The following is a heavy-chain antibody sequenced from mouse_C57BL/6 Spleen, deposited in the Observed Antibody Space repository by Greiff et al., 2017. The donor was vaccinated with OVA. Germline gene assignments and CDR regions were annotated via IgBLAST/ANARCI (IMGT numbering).Heavy chain of an antibody. CDR2: IYPGSGST. Sequence: QVHVKQPGAELVKPGASVKMSCKASGYTFTSYWITWVKQRPGQGLEWIGDIYPGSGSTNYNEKFKSKATLTVDTSSSTAYMQLSSLTSEDSAVYYCARGAYGSSYWYFDVWGTETTVTVSS. CDR1: GYTFTSYW. V-gene: IGHV1-55*01. J-gene: IGHJ1*03. D-gene: IGHD1-1*01. CDR3: ARGAYGSSYWYFDV.